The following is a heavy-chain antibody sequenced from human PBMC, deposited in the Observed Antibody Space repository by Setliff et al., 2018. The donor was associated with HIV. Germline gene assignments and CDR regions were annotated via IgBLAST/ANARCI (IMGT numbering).Heavy chain of an antibody. CDR3: ARHTVFVRYFDH. CDR1: GYSISSGYY. V-gene: IGHV4-38-2*01. D-gene: IGHD2-2*02. Sequence: SETLSLTCAVSGYSISSGYYRSWIRQSPGKGLEWIGNFYYTGSTDYNPSFKSRVTISLDKSNNQISLNLSSATAADTAVYYCARHTVFVRYFDHWGQGMLVTVSS. J-gene: IGHJ4*02. CDR2: FYYTGST.